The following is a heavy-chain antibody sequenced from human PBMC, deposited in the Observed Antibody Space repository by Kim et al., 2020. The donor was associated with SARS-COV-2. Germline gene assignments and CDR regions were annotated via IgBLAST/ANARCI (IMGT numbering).Heavy chain of an antibody. V-gene: IGHV4-39*01. CDR2: IYYSGST. CDR1: GGSISSSSYY. D-gene: IGHD3-3*01. J-gene: IGHJ4*02. Sequence: SETLSLTCTVSGGSISSSSYYWGWIRQPPGKGLEWIGSIYYSGSTYYNPSLKSRVTISVDTSKNQFSLKLSSVTAADTAVYYCAIRHYDFWSGGIDYWGQGTLVTVSS. CDR3: AIRHYDFWSGGIDY.